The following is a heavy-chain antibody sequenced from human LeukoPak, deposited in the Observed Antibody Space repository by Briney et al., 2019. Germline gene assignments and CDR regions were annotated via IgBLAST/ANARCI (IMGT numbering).Heavy chain of an antibody. CDR1: GGSISSYY. CDR2: IYTSGTT. J-gene: IGHJ3*02. D-gene: IGHD3-9*01. Sequence: SETLSLTCTVSGGSISSYYWSWIRQPAGKGLEWIGRIYTSGTTHYNPSLKSRVTMSVDTSKNQFSLKLSSVTAADTAVYYCARGDVLRYFDWPYRADAFDIWGQGTMVTVSS. V-gene: IGHV4-4*07. CDR3: ARGDVLRYFDWPYRADAFDI.